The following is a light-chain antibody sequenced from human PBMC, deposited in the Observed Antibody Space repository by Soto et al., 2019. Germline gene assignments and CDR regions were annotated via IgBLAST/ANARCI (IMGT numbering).Light chain of an antibody. CDR2: EGS. J-gene: IGLJ1*01. V-gene: IGLV2-23*01. Sequence: QSALTQPASVSVSHGQSITSSCTGTSSDVGSYNLVSWYQQHPGKAPKLMIYEGSKRPSGVSNRFSGSKSGNTASLTISGLQAEDEADYYCCSYARSLYVFGTGTKLTVL. CDR3: CSYARSLYV. CDR1: SSDVGSYNL.